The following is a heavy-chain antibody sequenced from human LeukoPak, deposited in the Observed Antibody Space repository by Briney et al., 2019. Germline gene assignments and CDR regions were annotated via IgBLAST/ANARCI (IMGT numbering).Heavy chain of an antibody. J-gene: IGHJ4*02. CDR2: ISYDGSNK. CDR3: ARDNSGYPDY. D-gene: IGHD5-12*01. V-gene: IGHV3-30*04. Sequence: GGSLRLSCAASGFTFSSYAMHWVRQAPGKGLEWVAVISYDGSNKYYADSVKGRFTISRDNSKNTLYLQMKSLRAEDTAVYYCARDNSGYPDYWGQGTLVTVSS. CDR1: GFTFSSYA.